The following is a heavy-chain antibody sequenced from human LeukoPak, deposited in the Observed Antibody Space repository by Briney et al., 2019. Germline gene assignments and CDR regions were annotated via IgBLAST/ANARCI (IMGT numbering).Heavy chain of an antibody. V-gene: IGHV4-34*01. D-gene: IGHD6-19*01. CDR1: GGSFSGYY. CDR3: ARSRFVAVAGRHAFDI. J-gene: IGHJ3*02. Sequence: SETLSLTCAVYGGSFSGYYWSWIRQPPGKGLEWIGEINHSGSTNYNPSLESRVTISVDTSKNQFSLKLSSVTAADTAVYYCARSRFVAVAGRHAFDIWGQGTMVTVSS. CDR2: INHSGST.